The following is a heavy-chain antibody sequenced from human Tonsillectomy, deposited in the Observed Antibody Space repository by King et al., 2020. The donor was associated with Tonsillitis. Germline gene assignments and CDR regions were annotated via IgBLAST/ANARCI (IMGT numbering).Heavy chain of an antibody. CDR3: AKGRAAMITPTGSMDV. V-gene: IGHV3-23*04. Sequence: VQLVESGGGLVQPGGSLRLSCTASTFTFSSYAMSWVRQAPGKGLEWVSGISGSGGSTFYADSVKGRFTISRDNSKNTLYVQMNSLRAEDTALYYCAKGRAAMITPTGSMDVWGQGTTVTVSS. CDR1: TFTFSSYA. J-gene: IGHJ6*02. D-gene: IGHD5-18*01. CDR2: ISGSGGST.